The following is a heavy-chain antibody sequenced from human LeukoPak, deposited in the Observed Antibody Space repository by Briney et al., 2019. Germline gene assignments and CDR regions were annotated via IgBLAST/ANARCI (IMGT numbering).Heavy chain of an antibody. CDR2: IRPDGSAQ. Sequence: GGSLRLSCAASGFSFSSHWMSWVRRAPGKGLEWVANIRPDGSAQYYVDSVKGRFTSSGDNAKNSLFLHMNSLRAEDTALYYCAKWGYISGYYYDFWGQGTLVTVSS. J-gene: IGHJ4*02. CDR3: AKWGYISGYYYDF. V-gene: IGHV3-7*03. CDR1: GFSFSSHW. D-gene: IGHD6-19*01.